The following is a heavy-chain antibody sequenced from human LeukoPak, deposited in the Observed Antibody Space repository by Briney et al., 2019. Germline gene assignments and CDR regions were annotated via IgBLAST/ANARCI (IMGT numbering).Heavy chain of an antibody. CDR3: ARAGILDS. CDR1: GFTFDDYA. D-gene: IGHD1-1*01. CDR2: ISWNSGSI. V-gene: IGHV3-9*01. Sequence: PGGSLRLSCAASGFTFDDYAMHWVRQAPGKGLEWVSGISWNSGSIGYADSVKGRFTISRDNAKNSLYLQMNSLRAEDTALYCCARAGILDSWGQGTLVTVSS. J-gene: IGHJ4*02.